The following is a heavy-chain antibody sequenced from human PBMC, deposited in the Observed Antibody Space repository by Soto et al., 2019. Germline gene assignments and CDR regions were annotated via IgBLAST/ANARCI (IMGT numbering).Heavy chain of an antibody. Sequence: ASVKVSCKASAFSVDTTYCIHWVLRAPGQGLEWMGSINPNSGDTNYAQNFQGRVTMTRDTSISTAYMEVSSLTSDDTAVYYCGSPRSGPSPDVGHWGHGTVVTVSS. V-gene: IGHV1-2*02. D-gene: IGHD2-15*01. CDR3: GSPRSGPSPDVGH. J-gene: IGHJ4*01. CDR1: AFSVDTTYC. CDR2: INPNSGDT.